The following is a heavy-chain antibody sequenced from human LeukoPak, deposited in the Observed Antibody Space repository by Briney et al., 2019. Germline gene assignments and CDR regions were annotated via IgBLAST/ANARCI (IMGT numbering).Heavy chain of an antibody. V-gene: IGHV1-69*05. Sequence: SVKFSCKASGGTFSSYAISWVRQAPGQGLEWMGGIIPIFGTANYAQKFQGRGTITTDESTSTAYIELSSLRSEDTAVYYCARSIFGVVINPPYNWFDPWGQGTLVTVSS. J-gene: IGHJ5*02. D-gene: IGHD3-3*01. CDR3: ARSIFGVVINPPYNWFDP. CDR1: GGTFSSYA. CDR2: IIPIFGTA.